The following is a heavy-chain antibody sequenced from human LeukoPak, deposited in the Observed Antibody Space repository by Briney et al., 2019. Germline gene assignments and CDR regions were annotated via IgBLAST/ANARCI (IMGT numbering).Heavy chain of an antibody. D-gene: IGHD3-10*01. J-gene: IGHJ3*02. CDR2: IDTSSSYK. V-gene: IGHV3-21*01. Sequence: PGRSLRLSCTASGFTFGDYAMSWVRQAPGKGLEWVSFIDTSSSYKYYADSVKGRFTISRDNAKNSLYLQMKSLRADDTALYYCARGRSITLLRGVAISDGFDIWGQGTMVTVSS. CDR1: GFTFGDYA. CDR3: ARGRSITLLRGVAISDGFDI.